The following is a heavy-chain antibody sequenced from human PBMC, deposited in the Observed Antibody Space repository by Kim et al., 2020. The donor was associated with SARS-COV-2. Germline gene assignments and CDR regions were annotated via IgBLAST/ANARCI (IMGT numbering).Heavy chain of an antibody. D-gene: IGHD3-3*01. CDR1: GGSISSYY. J-gene: IGHJ3*02. CDR2: IYYSGST. CDR3: ARDPPPDFWSGYSTPGAFDI. Sequence: SETLSLTCTVSGGSISSYYWSWIRQPPGKGLEWIGYIYYSGSTNYNPSLKSRVTISVDTSKNQFSLKLSSVTAADTAVYYCARDPPPDFWSGYSTPGAFDIWGQGTMVTVSS. V-gene: IGHV4-59*01.